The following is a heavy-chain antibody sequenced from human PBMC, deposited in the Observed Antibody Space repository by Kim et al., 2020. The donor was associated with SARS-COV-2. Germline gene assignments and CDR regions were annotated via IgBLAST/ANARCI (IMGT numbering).Heavy chain of an antibody. CDR3: AAYEARGRFDY. D-gene: IGHD3-10*01. Sequence: GGSLRLSCAASGFTFGSYVMTWVRQAPGRGLEWVSSIGRGGGTYYADSVKGRFTISRDNSKNTLYLQMNSLRAEDTALYYCAAYEARGRFDYWGLGTLVTVSP. CDR2: IGRGGGT. V-gene: IGHV3-23*01. CDR1: GFTFGSYV. J-gene: IGHJ4*02.